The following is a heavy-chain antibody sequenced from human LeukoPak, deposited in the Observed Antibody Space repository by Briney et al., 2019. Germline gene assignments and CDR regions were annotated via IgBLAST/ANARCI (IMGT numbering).Heavy chain of an antibody. D-gene: IGHD3-22*01. CDR2: IYYSGST. V-gene: IGHV4-30-4*08. CDR1: GGSISSGSYY. CDR3: ARGPGYYYDGSGYPDY. Sequence: SETLSLTCTVSGGSISSGSYYWSWIRQPPGKGLEWIGYIYYSGSTYYNPSLKSRVTISVDTSKNQFSLKLSSVTAADTAVYYCARGPGYYYDGSGYPDYWGQGTLVTVSS. J-gene: IGHJ4*02.